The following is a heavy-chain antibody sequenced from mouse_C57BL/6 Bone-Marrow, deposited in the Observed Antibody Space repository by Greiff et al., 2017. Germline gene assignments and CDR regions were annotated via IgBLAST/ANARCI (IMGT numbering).Heavy chain of an antibody. V-gene: IGHV1-47*01. D-gene: IGHD2-4*01. CDR1: GYTFTTYP. Sequence: VQLQQSGAELVKPGASVKMSCKASGYTFTTYPIEWMKQNHGKSLEWIGNFHPYNDDTKYNEKFKGKATLTVDKSSSTVYLELSRLTSDASAVYYCARVCNYGGYYFDYWGQGTTLTVSS. CDR3: ARVCNYGGYYFDY. CDR2: FHPYNDDT. J-gene: IGHJ2*01.